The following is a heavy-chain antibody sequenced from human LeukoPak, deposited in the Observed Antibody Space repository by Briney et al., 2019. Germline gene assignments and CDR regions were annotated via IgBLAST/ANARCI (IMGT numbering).Heavy chain of an antibody. CDR2: IKQDGSAR. D-gene: IGHD2-21*02. CDR3: ATYCGGDCYSPHDAFDN. Sequence: GGSLRLSCVVSEFAISSYWMTWVRQAPGKGLEWVANIKQDGSARYYADSVKGRFTISRDNAKNSLYLQMNSLRAEDTAMYYCATYCGGDCYSPHDAFDNGGQGTMVTVSS. CDR1: EFAISSYW. J-gene: IGHJ3*02. V-gene: IGHV3-7*05.